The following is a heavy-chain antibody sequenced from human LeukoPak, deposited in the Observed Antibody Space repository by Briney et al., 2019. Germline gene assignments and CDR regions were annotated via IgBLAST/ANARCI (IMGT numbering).Heavy chain of an antibody. Sequence: SVKVSCKASGGTFSSYAISWVRQAPGQGLKWMGGIIPIFGTANYAQKFQGRVTITADESTSTAYMELSSLRSGDTAVYYCARRYCSGGSCYSEAFDIWGQGTMVTVSS. J-gene: IGHJ3*02. CDR2: IIPIFGTA. V-gene: IGHV1-69*13. CDR1: GGTFSSYA. D-gene: IGHD2-15*01. CDR3: ARRYCSGGSCYSEAFDI.